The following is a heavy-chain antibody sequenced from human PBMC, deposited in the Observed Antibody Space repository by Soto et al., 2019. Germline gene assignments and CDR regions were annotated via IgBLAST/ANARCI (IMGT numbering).Heavy chain of an antibody. CDR3: AKSRTGYTWFDP. Sequence: SETLSLTCTVPGGSISSSYWSWIRQPPGRGLEWIGYIYYSGSTNYNPSLKSRVTISVDTSKNQFSLKLSSVTAADTALYYCAKSRTGYTWFDPWGQGTLVTGSS. CDR1: GGSISSSY. V-gene: IGHV4-59*08. D-gene: IGHD1-1*01. CDR2: IYYSGST. J-gene: IGHJ5*02.